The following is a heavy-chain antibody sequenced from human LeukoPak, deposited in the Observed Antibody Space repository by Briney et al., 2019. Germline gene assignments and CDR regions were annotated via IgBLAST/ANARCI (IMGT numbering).Heavy chain of an antibody. CDR1: GGSFSGYY. V-gene: IGHV4-34*01. J-gene: IGHJ4*02. CDR3: ARVRGYNYGPFGY. Sequence: SSETLSLTCAVYGGSFSGYYWSWIRQPPGKGLEWIGEINHSGSTNYNPSLKSRVTISVDTSKNQFSLKLSSVTAADTAVYYCARVRGYNYGPFGYWGQGTLVTVSS. D-gene: IGHD5-18*01. CDR2: INHSGST.